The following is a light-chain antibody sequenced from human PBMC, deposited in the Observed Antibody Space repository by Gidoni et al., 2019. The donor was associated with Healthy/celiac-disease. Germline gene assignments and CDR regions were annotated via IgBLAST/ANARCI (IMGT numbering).Light chain of an antibody. J-gene: IGLJ1*01. V-gene: IGLV1-44*01. CDR2: SSN. Sequence: QSVLPQPPSASGTPGQRVTIPCFGSGSNIGSNTVNWYQQLPGTAPKLLIYSSNQRPSGVPDRFSGSKSGTSASLAISGLQSEDDADYYCAAWDDSLNGYVFGTGTKVTVL. CDR3: AAWDDSLNGYV. CDR1: GSNIGSNT.